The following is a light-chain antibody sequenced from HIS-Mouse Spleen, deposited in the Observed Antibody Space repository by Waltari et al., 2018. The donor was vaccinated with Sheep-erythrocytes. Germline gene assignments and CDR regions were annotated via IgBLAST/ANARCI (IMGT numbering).Light chain of an antibody. V-gene: IGLV2-11*01. CDR2: DVS. Sequence: QSALTQPRSVSGSPGQSVTISCTVTSSYVGGYNYVSWYQQHPGNAPKLMIYDVSTRPSGVPDRFSGSKSGNTASLTISGLQAEDEADYYCCSYAGSYNHVFGTGTKVTVL. CDR1: SSYVGGYNY. J-gene: IGLJ1*01. CDR3: CSYAGSYNHV.